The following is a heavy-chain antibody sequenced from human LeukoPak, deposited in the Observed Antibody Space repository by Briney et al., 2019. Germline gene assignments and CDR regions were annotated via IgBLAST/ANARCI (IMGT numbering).Heavy chain of an antibody. D-gene: IGHD6-13*01. J-gene: IGHJ4*02. Sequence: GESLKISCETSGYSFTSYWIGWGRQMPGQGLEWMGITYPGDSDTRYSPSFQGQVTISADKSISTAYLQWSSLKASDTAMYYCARHTIAAAATDYWGEGTVVSVSS. CDR3: ARHTIAAAATDY. CDR1: GYSFTSYW. V-gene: IGHV5-51*01. CDR2: TYPGDSDT.